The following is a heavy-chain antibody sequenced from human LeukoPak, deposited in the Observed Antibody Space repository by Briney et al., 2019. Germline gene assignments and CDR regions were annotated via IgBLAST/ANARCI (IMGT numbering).Heavy chain of an antibody. Sequence: PGGSLRLSCAASGFTFSNYWMTWVRRAAGKGLEWVSSISSSSSYIYYADSVKGRFTISRDNAKNSLYLQMNSLRAEDTAVYYCARDGVAGDFALGNWFDPWGQGTLVTVSS. V-gene: IGHV3-21*01. CDR1: GFTFSNYW. D-gene: IGHD3-3*01. CDR2: ISSSSSYI. J-gene: IGHJ5*02. CDR3: ARDGVAGDFALGNWFDP.